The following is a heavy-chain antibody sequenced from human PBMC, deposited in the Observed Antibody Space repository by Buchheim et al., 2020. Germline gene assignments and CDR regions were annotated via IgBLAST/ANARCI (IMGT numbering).Heavy chain of an antibody. CDR1: GFTFGSFW. Sequence: EVQLVASGGGLVQPGGSLRLSCAASGFTFGSFWMHWVRQAPGKGLVWVSRSDNDGSDTIYADSVKGRFTIARDNAKNKLYLQMNSLRVEDTAVYYCARIGSDYDVDYWGQGTL. D-gene: IGHD5-12*01. CDR3: ARIGSDYDVDY. CDR2: SDNDGSDT. J-gene: IGHJ4*02. V-gene: IGHV3-74*01.